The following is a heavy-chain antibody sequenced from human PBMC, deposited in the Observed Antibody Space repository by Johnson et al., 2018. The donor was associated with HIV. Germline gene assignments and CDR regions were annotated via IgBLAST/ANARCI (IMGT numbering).Heavy chain of an antibody. CDR2: ISYDGSNK. CDR3: AKDLRVFDWFNAYDAFDI. J-gene: IGHJ3*02. D-gene: IGHD3-9*01. CDR1: GFTFSSYG. V-gene: IGHV3-30*18. Sequence: QVQLVESGGGLVKPGGSLRLSCAASGFTFSSYGIHWVRQAPGKGLEWVTIISYDGSNKYYADSVKGRFTISRDNSKNTLYLQMNSLRADDTAVYYCAKDLRVFDWFNAYDAFDIWGQGTMVTVSS.